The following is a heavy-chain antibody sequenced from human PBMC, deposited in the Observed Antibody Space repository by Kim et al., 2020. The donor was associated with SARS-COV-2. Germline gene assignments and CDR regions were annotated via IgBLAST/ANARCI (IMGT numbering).Heavy chain of an antibody. Sequence: TADYAAPVKGRFTISREDSKNTLYLQLNSLKTEDTAVYYCTTVRYGALYWGQGTLVTVSS. D-gene: IGHD1-26*01. CDR2: TA. J-gene: IGHJ4*02. V-gene: IGHV3-15*01. CDR3: TTVRYGALY.